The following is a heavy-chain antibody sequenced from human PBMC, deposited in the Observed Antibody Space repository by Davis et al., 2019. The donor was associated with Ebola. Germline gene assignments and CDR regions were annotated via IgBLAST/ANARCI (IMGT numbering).Heavy chain of an antibody. Sequence: AASVKVSCKASGYTFTRYGISWVRQAPGQGLEWMGWISAYNGNTNYAQNLQGRVTMTTDTSTSTAYMVVRSLRYDDTAVYYCARAVTMVLPSGWFDPWGQGTLVTVSS. CDR3: ARAVTMVLPSGWFDP. D-gene: IGHD3-10*01. V-gene: IGHV1-18*01. J-gene: IGHJ5*02. CDR1: GYTFTRYG. CDR2: ISAYNGNT.